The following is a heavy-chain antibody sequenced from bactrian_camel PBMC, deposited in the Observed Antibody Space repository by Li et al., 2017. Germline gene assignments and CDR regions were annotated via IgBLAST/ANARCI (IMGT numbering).Heavy chain of an antibody. CDR1: ELSYSTGC. V-gene: IGHV3S31*01. D-gene: IGHD3*01. Sequence: VQLVESGGRMVQAGGSLRLSCKATELSYSTGCMAWFRQAPGQEREWVAGIYFGGGSTYYAESVKGRFTISQDNAKTTLYLQIDSLKPEDTALYYCAAGTLDWRGCGRRETVWTNWGPGTQVTVS. CDR2: IYFGGGST. CDR3: AAGTLDWRGCGRRETVWTN. J-gene: IGHJ4*01.